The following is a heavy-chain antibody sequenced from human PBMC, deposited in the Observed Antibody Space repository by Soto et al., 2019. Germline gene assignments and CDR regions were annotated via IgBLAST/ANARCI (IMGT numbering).Heavy chain of an antibody. CDR2: IKQDGSEK. CDR3: TTEDLLWFGELNNWFDP. J-gene: IGHJ5*02. Sequence: GGSLRLSCAASGFTFSSYWMSWVRQAPGKGLEWVANIKQDGSEKYYVDSVKGRFTISRDNAKTSLYLQMNSLRTEDTAVYYCTTEDLLWFGELNNWFDPWGQGTLVTVSS. D-gene: IGHD3-10*01. CDR1: GFTFSSYW. V-gene: IGHV3-7*04.